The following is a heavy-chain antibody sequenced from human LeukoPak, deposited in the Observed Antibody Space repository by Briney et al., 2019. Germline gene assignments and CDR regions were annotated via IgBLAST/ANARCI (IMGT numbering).Heavy chain of an antibody. J-gene: IGHJ4*02. CDR1: GFTVSSNY. V-gene: IGHV3-21*01. CDR2: ISSSSSYI. CDR3: ARDGYYYDSSGLLDY. D-gene: IGHD3-22*01. Sequence: GGSLRLSCAASGFTVSSNYMSWVRQAPGKGLEWVSSISSSSSYIYYADSVKGRFTISRDNAKNSLYLQMNSLRAEDTAVYYCARDGYYYDSSGLLDYWGQGTLVTVSS.